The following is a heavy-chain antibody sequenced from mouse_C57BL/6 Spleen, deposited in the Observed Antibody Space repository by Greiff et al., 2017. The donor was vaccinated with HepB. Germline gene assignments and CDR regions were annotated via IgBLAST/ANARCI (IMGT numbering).Heavy chain of an antibody. Sequence: QVQLKQPGAELVKPGASVKLSCKASGYTFTSYWMHWVKQRPGRGLEWIGRIDPNSGGTKYNEKFKSKATLTVDKPSSTAYMQLSSLTSEDSAVYYCARWIYDGYYVGYFDVWGTGTTVTVSS. D-gene: IGHD2-3*01. V-gene: IGHV1-72*01. CDR3: ARWIYDGYYVGYFDV. CDR1: GYTFTSYW. J-gene: IGHJ1*03. CDR2: IDPNSGGT.